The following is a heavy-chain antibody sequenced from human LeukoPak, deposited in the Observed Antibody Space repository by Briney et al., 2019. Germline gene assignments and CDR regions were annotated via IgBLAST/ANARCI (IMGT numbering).Heavy chain of an antibody. J-gene: IGHJ3*02. V-gene: IGHV4-59*08. D-gene: IGHD6-13*01. Sequence: SSETLSLTCTVSGGSISSYYWSWLRQPPGKGLEWIGYIYYSGSTNYNPSLKSRVTISVDTSKNQFSLKLSSVTAADTAVYYCARRLGYSSSWYDAFDIWGQGTMVTVSS. CDR3: ARRLGYSSSWYDAFDI. CDR1: GGSISSYY. CDR2: IYYSGST.